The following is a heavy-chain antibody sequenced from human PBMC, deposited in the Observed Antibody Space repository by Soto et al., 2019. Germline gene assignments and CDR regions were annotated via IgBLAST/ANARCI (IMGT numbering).Heavy chain of an antibody. CDR3: ARTHYDSNTFYSFFDY. J-gene: IGHJ4*02. CDR2: IFHGGGT. CDR1: GESFSGYY. D-gene: IGHD3-22*01. Sequence: SETLSLTCDVSGESFSGYYWSWIRQPPGKGLEWIGQIFHGGGTNYSPSLKSRVTISVDTSKNQFSLELTSVTAADTAVYYCARTHYDSNTFYSFFDYWGQGTLVTVSS. V-gene: IGHV4-34*12.